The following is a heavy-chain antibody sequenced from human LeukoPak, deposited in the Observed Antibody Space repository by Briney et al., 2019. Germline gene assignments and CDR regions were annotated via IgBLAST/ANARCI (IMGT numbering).Heavy chain of an antibody. CDR2: ISTNGGST. Sequence: GGSLRLSCSASGFTFSRYLMHWVRQAPGKGLEYVSAISTNGGSTYYADSVKGRFTISRDNSKNTLYLQMSSLRTEDTAVYYCVKDGGGDCYFHYWGQGALVTVSS. CDR1: GFTFSRYL. CDR3: VKDGGGDCYFHY. J-gene: IGHJ4*02. D-gene: IGHD2-21*02. V-gene: IGHV3-64D*06.